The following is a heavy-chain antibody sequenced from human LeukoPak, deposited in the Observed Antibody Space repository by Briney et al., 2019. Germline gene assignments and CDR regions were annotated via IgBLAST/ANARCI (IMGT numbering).Heavy chain of an antibody. D-gene: IGHD2-8*01. Sequence: GSSVKVSCKASGGTFSSYAISWVRQAPGQGLEWMGRIIPIFGIANYAQKFQGRVTITADKSTSTAYMELSSLRSEDTAVYYCARDPVLTSTVLFDYWGQGTLVTVSS. CDR3: ARDPVLTSTVLFDY. CDR2: IIPIFGIA. J-gene: IGHJ4*02. V-gene: IGHV1-69*04. CDR1: GGTFSSYA.